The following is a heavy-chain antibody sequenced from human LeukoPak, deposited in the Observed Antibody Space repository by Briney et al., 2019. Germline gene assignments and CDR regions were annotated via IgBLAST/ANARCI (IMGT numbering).Heavy chain of an antibody. CDR3: ARTRSGYDLFDY. J-gene: IGHJ4*02. Sequence: ASVKVSCKASGYTFTSYGISWVRQAPGQGLEWMGWISAYNGNTNYAQKLQGRVTMTTDTSTGTAYMELRSLRSDDSAVYYCARTRSGYDLFDYWGQGTLVTVSS. D-gene: IGHD5-12*01. CDR1: GYTFTSYG. CDR2: ISAYNGNT. V-gene: IGHV1-18*01.